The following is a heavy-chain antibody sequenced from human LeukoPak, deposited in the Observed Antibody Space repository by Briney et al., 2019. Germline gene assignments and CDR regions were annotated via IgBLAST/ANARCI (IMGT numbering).Heavy chain of an antibody. CDR3: ARGDPTNVIVVVIDY. D-gene: IGHD3-22*01. J-gene: IGHJ4*02. CDR1: GYTFTGYY. CDR2: INPNSGGT. V-gene: IGHV1-2*02. Sequence: GSSVKVSCKASGYTFTGYYMHWVRQAPGQGLEWMGWINPNSGGTNYAQKFQGRVTMTRDASISTAYMELSRLRSDDTAVYYCARGDPTNVIVVVIDYCGQGTLVTVSS.